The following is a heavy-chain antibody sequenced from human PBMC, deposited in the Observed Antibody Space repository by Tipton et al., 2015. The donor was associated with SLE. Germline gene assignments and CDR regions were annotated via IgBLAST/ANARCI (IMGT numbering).Heavy chain of an antibody. CDR1: GFGFGGYG. D-gene: IGHD3-10*01. V-gene: IGHV3-49*04. CDR3: TRALLAFREISHFVHDY. CDR2: IRGRAYSGTT. Sequence: SLRLSCTASGFGFGGYGMSWVRQVPGKGLEWVGLIRGRAYSGTTEYAASVNGRFTISRDDSRSIAYLQLNSLKSEDTAVYYCTRALLAFREISHFVHDYWGQGTLVTVSS. J-gene: IGHJ4*02.